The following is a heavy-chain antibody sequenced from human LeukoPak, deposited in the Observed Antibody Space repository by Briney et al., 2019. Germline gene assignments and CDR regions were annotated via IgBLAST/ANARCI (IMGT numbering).Heavy chain of an antibody. J-gene: IGHJ5*02. CDR1: GGSISSGGYY. Sequence: SETLSLTCTVSGGSISSGGYYWSWIRQHPGKGLEWIGYIYYSGSTYYNSSLKSRVTISVDTSKNQFSLKLSSVTAADTAVYYCARDGVERVYDYDSSGFSWFDPWGQGTLVTVSS. CDR3: ARDGVERVYDYDSSGFSWFDP. CDR2: IYYSGST. V-gene: IGHV4-31*03. D-gene: IGHD3-22*01.